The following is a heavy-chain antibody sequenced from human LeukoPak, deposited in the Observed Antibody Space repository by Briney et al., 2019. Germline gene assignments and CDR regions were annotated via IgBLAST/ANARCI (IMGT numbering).Heavy chain of an antibody. D-gene: IGHD6-19*01. CDR3: ARATPGFSSGWFNNWFDP. V-gene: IGHV4-61*01. Sequence: SETLSLTCTVSGGSVRSNSYYWSWIRQPPGKGLEWIGYIYHSGTTNYNPSLKSRVTISVDTSKNQFSLNLSSVTAADTAVYYCARATPGFSSGWFNNWFDPWGQGTLATVSS. J-gene: IGHJ5*02. CDR2: IYHSGTT. CDR1: GGSVRSNSYY.